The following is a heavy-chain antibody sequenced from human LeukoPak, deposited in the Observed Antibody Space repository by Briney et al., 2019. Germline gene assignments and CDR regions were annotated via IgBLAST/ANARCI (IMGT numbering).Heavy chain of an antibody. J-gene: IGHJ4*02. CDR2: ISAYNGNT. CDR1: GYTFTSYG. Sequence: ASVNVSCKASGYTFTSYGISWVRQAPGQGLEWMGWISAYNGNTNYAQKLQGRVTMTTDTSTSTAYMELRSLRSDDTAVYYCARDGETYYDFWSGYYREKYYFDYWGQGTLVTVSS. D-gene: IGHD3-3*01. CDR3: ARDGETYYDFWSGYYREKYYFDY. V-gene: IGHV1-18*01.